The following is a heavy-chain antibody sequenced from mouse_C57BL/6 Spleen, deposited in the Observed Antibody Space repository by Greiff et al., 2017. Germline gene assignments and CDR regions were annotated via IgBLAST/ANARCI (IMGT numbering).Heavy chain of an antibody. Sequence: QVQLQQSGAELVKPGASVKISCKASGYAFSSYWMNWVKQRPGKGLEWIGQIYPGDGDTNYNGKFKGKATLTADKSPSTAYMQLSSLTSEDSAVYFCASHGSSSWYFDVWGTGTTVTVSS. CDR3: ASHGSSSWYFDV. CDR2: IYPGDGDT. D-gene: IGHD1-1*01. V-gene: IGHV1-80*01. CDR1: GYAFSSYW. J-gene: IGHJ1*03.